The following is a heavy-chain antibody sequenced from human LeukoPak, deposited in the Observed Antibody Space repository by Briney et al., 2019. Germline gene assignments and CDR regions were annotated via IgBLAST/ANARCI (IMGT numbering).Heavy chain of an antibody. D-gene: IGHD3-10*01. CDR2: IYNSGST. CDR1: GGSISSDC. V-gene: IGHV4-59*01. J-gene: IGHJ6*03. Sequence: PSETLSLTCTVSGGSISSDCWSWIRQPPGKGLELIGYIYNSGSTNYNPSFKSPVRISLDTPKNQLSLRLSSVTAADTAVYYCARGFDYYHMDVWGKGTTVTVSS. CDR3: ARGFDYYHMDV.